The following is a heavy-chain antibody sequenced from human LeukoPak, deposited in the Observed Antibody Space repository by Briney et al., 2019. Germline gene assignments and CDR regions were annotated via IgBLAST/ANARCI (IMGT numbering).Heavy chain of an antibody. D-gene: IGHD5-24*01. CDR1: GGSISSSSYY. Sequence: PSETLSLTCTVSGGSISSSSYYWGWIRQPPGKGLEWIGSIYYSGSTYYNPSLKSRVTISVDTSKNQFSLKLSSVTAADTAVYYCARVKSVPEDGYYYWGQGTLVTVSS. J-gene: IGHJ4*02. CDR3: ARVKSVPEDGYYY. CDR2: IYYSGST. V-gene: IGHV4-39*07.